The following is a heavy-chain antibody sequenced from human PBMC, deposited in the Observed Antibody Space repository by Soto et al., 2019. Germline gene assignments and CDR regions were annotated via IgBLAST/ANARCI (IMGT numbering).Heavy chain of an antibody. V-gene: IGHV3-30*04. J-gene: IGHJ6*02. D-gene: IGHD2-2*01. CDR2: ISYDGSNQ. CDR3: ARQAMAAPKYHYRFLDV. Sequence: QVPLVESGGGVVQPGGSLRLSCEASGFTFRDFAVHWIRQAPGRGLDWVTLISYDGSNQYFADSVKGRFTISRDNSNNTLSLHMNSLTTEDTAVYFCARQAMAAPKYHYRFLDVWGRGTLVTVSS. CDR1: GFTFRDFA.